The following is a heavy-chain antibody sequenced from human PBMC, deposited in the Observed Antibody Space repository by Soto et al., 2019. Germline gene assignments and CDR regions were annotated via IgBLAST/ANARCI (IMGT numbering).Heavy chain of an antibody. CDR1: GFTFSSYG. J-gene: IGHJ3*02. Sequence: GGSLRLSCAASGFTFSSYGMHWVRQAPGKGLEWVAVISYDGSNKYYADSVKGRFTISRDNSKNTLYLQMNSLRAEDTAVYYCAKDSSMITFRKRPDAFDIWGQGTMVTV. CDR3: AKDSSMITFRKRPDAFDI. V-gene: IGHV3-30*18. D-gene: IGHD3-16*01. CDR2: ISYDGSNK.